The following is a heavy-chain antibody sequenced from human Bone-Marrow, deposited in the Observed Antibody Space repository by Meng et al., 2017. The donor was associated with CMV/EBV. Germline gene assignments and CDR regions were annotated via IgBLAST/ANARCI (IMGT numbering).Heavy chain of an antibody. D-gene: IGHD2-8*01. CDR3: ARGVIMIRDYHHYAMDV. CDR2: ISCDGSNK. V-gene: IGHV3-30-3*01. Sequence: GESLKISCAASGFTFSSYAMHWVRQAPGKGLEWVAVISCDGSNKYYADSVKGRFTISRDNSKNTLYLQMNSLRAEDTAVYYCARGVIMIRDYHHYAMDVWGQGTTVTVSS. CDR1: GFTFSSYA. J-gene: IGHJ6*02.